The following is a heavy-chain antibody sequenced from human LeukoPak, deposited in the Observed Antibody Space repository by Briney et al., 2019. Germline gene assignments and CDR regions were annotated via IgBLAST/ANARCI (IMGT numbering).Heavy chain of an antibody. V-gene: IGHV3-30*18. CDR3: AKVEQPYYDFWSRFRGGPYYFDY. CDR1: GFTFSSYG. D-gene: IGHD3-3*01. CDR2: ISYDGSNK. Sequence: GGSLRLSCAASGFTFSSYGMHWVRQAPGKGLEWVAVISYDGSNKYYADSVKGRFTISRDNSKNTLYLQMNSLRAEDTAVYYCAKVEQPYYDFWSRFRGGPYYFDYWGQGTLVTVSS. J-gene: IGHJ4*02.